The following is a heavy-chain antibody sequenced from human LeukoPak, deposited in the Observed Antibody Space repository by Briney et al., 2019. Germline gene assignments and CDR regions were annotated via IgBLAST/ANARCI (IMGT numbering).Heavy chain of an antibody. D-gene: IGHD3-10*01. CDR1: GFIFSKHW. CDR2: LNLDGSTT. CDR3: ARESSGSYWG. V-gene: IGHV3-74*01. Sequence: GGSLTLSCVASGFIFSKHWMHWVRQAPGKGLVWVSRLNLDGSTTSYADSVKGRFTISRDNAKNTLYLQMNSLRVDDTGVYYCARESSGSYWGWGQGTLVTASS. J-gene: IGHJ4*02.